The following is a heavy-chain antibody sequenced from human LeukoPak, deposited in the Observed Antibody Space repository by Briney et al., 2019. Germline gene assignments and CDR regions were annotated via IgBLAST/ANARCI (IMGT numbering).Heavy chain of an antibody. CDR2: ISSSGSTI. V-gene: IGHV3-48*03. CDR1: GFTFSSYE. Sequence: GGSLRLSCAASGFTFSSYEMNWVRQAPGKGLEWVSYISSSGSTIYYADSVKGRFTISRDNAKNSLYLQMDSLRAEDTAVYYCAELGITMIGGVWGKGTTVTIS. D-gene: IGHD3-10*02. CDR3: AELGITMIGGV. J-gene: IGHJ6*03.